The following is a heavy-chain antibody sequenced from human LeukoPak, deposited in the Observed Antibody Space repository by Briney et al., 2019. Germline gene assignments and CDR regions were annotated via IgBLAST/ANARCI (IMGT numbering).Heavy chain of an antibody. CDR2: IIPILGIA. V-gene: IGHV1-69*04. CDR3: ARAVVVVAATPFGMDV. D-gene: IGHD2-15*01. Sequence: SVKVSCKASGGTFSSYAISWARQAPGQGLEWMGRIIPILGIANYAQKFQGRVTITADKSTSTAYMELSSLRSEDTAVYYCARAVVVVAATPFGMDVWGQGTTVTVSS. J-gene: IGHJ6*02. CDR1: GGTFSSYA.